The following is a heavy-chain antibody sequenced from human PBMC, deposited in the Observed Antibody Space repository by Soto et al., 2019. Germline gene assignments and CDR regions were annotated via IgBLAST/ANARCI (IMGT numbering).Heavy chain of an antibody. CDR3: AREKVRSPSRGYSSGYYGSYHYGMDV. V-gene: IGHV4-31*03. Sequence: NPSETLSFTGTFAVGSISSGGSYWSWIRQQPVKGLPWLPQCYYSGITYYNPSLKSRVTISVDTSKNQFSLKLSSVTAADTAVYYCAREKVRSPSRGYSSGYYGSYHYGMDVWGQGHTVTVSS. D-gene: IGHD5-18*01. CDR2: CYYSGIT. CDR1: VGSISSGGSY. J-gene: IGHJ6*01.